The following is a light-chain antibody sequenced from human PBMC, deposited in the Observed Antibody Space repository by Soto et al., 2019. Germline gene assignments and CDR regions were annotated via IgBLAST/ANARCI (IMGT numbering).Light chain of an antibody. CDR2: GDT. J-gene: IGLJ2*01. CDR1: RSNIGAGYD. CDR3: QSFDSSLIASL. Sequence: QSVLTQPPSVSGAPGQRVTISCTGTRSNIGAGYDVHWYQQFPGTAPKLLIYGDTHRPSGVPVRFSGSKSGTSASLAITGLQSEDEAEYYCQSFDSSLIASLFGGGTKVTVL. V-gene: IGLV1-40*01.